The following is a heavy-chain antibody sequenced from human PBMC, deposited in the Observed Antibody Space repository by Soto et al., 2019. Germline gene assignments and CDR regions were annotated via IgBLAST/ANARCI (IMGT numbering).Heavy chain of an antibody. CDR3: ARGLAAQSFYFDF. CDR1: GGSFSTNH. D-gene: IGHD3-16*02. Sequence: QVQLHQWGAGLVRPSETLALTCAVNGGSFSTNHWNWIWQSPGKGLEWIGEISPDGATNFNPTHKSRLSMSVETSKRQFSLHLTSVTAADTAVYFCARGLAAQSFYFDFWGQGTLVTVSS. CDR2: ISPDGAT. V-gene: IGHV4-34*01. J-gene: IGHJ4*02.